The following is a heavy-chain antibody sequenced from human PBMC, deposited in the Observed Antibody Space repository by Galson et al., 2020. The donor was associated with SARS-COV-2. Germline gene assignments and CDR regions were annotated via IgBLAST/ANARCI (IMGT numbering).Heavy chain of an antibody. D-gene: IGHD5-12*01. V-gene: IGHV3-48*02. Sequence: GGSLRLSCAASGFTFSNYSMSWVRQPPGKGLEWVSYIKGGSSAIFYADSVKGRFTKFYADSVKGRFTISRDNAKNSLYLQMNSLRDEDTAVYYCARGYSGYELNHPSDYWGQGTLVTVSS. J-gene: IGHJ4*02. CDR3: ARGYSGYELNHPSDY. CDR2: IKGGSSAI. CDR1: GFTFSNYS.